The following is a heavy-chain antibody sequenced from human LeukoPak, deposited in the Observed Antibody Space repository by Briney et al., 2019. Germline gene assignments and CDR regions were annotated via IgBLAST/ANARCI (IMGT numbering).Heavy chain of an antibody. D-gene: IGHD2-21*01. J-gene: IGHJ6*04. V-gene: IGHV1-69*13. CDR1: GGTLSRYA. CDR3: ARTVGDDYYYYYGMDV. Sequence: ASVKVSCQASGGTLSRYALSWVRQAPGQGLAWMGGIIPIFGTANYAQKLQGRVTITADESTSTAYMELSSLRSEDTAVYYCARTVGDDYYYYYGMDVWGKGTTVTVSS. CDR2: IIPIFGTA.